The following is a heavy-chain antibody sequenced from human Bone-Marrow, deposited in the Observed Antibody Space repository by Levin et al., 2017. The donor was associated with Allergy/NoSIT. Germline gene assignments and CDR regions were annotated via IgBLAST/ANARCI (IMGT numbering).Heavy chain of an antibody. V-gene: IGHV1-69*06. CDR3: ARDLTMVRGPGFDP. J-gene: IGHJ5*02. CDR1: GGTLSNFV. CDR2: MTPIFGTA. Sequence: SVKVSCKASGGTLSNFVITWVRQAPGHGLEWMGGMTPIFGTADYAQKFQGRVTITADKSTSTSYMHLSGLTSEDTALYYCARDLTMVRGPGFDPWGQGTLVTVSS. D-gene: IGHD3-10*01.